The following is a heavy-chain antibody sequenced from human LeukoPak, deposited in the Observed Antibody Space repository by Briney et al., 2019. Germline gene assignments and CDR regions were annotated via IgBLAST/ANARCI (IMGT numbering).Heavy chain of an antibody. J-gene: IGHJ4*02. Sequence: GGSLRLSCAVSGLPFSFYEMNWVRQAPGKGLEWVSNIGASGTTKYYADSVKGRFSISRDNAKTSLYLQMNSLRVDDTAVYYCALLAVASDFDYWGQGALVTVSP. CDR2: IGASGTTK. CDR1: GLPFSFYE. V-gene: IGHV3-48*03. CDR3: ALLAVASDFDY. D-gene: IGHD6-19*01.